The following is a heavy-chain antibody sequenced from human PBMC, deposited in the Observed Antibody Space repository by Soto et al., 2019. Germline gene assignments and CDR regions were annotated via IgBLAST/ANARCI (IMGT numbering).Heavy chain of an antibody. V-gene: IGHV1-69*01. CDR1: GGTFSSYA. CDR3: ERRRYYYGSGSYNYYGMDV. CDR2: IIPIFGTA. Sequence: VQLVQSGAEVKKPGSSVKVSCKASGGTFSSYAISWVRQAPGQGLEWMGGIIPIFGTANYAQKFQGRVTITADESTSTAYMELSSLRSEDTAVYYCERRRYYYGSGSYNYYGMDVWGQGTTVTVSS. D-gene: IGHD3-10*01. J-gene: IGHJ6*02.